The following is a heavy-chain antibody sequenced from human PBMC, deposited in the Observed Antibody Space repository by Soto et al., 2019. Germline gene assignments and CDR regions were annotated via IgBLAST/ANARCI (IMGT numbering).Heavy chain of an antibody. CDR2: IGSGGDDT. V-gene: IGHV3-23*01. D-gene: IGHD6-13*01. Sequence: EVQLLESGGGLAQPGGSLRLSCAASGFTFSNFAMMWVRQAPGKGLQWVSGIGSGGDDTYYADSVKGRFTVSRVNSKNTLFLQMNSLRDEDTATYYCAQRKLPQSAGEGLDYWGQGTLVTVSS. CDR1: GFTFSNFA. J-gene: IGHJ4*02. CDR3: AQRKLPQSAGEGLDY.